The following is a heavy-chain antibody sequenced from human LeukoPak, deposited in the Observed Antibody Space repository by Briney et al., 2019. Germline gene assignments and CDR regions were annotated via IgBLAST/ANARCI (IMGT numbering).Heavy chain of an antibody. CDR3: ARDYYGSGNNWFDP. D-gene: IGHD3-10*01. CDR1: GYTFTGYY. V-gene: IGHV1-2*02. CDR2: INPNSGGT. J-gene: IGHJ5*02. Sequence: GASVKVSCKASGYTFTGYYMHWVRQAPGQGLEWMGWINPNSGGTNYAQKFQGRVTMTRDTSINTAYMELSRLRSDDTAVYYCARDYYGSGNNWFDPWGQGTLVTVSS.